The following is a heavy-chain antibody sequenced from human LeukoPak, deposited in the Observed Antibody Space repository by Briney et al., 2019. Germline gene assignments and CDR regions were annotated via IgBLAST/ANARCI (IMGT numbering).Heavy chain of an antibody. CDR1: GYTLTELS. V-gene: IGHV1-24*01. D-gene: IGHD3-22*01. CDR3: ATANYDSSGYHPYDLDC. J-gene: IGHJ4*02. Sequence: ASVKVSCKVSGYTLTELSMHWVRQAPGKGLEWMGGFDPEDGETIYAQKFQGRVTMTEDTSTDTAYMELSSLRSEDTAVYYCATANYDSSGYHPYDLDCWGQGTLVTVSS. CDR2: FDPEDGET.